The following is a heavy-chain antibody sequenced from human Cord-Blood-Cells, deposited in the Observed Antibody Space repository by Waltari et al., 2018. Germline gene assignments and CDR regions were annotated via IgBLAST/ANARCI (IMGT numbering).Heavy chain of an antibody. V-gene: IGHV3-66*01. CDR2: IYSGGST. CDR3: ASKLDDAFDI. D-gene: IGHD1-1*01. J-gene: IGHJ3*02. CDR1: GFTVSSNY. Sequence: EVQLVESGGGLVQPGGSLRLSCAASGFTVSSNYRSWVRQAPGKGLELFSVIYSGGSTYYADSVKGRFTISRDNSKNTLYLQMNSLRAEDTAVYYCASKLDDAFDIWGQGTMVTVSS.